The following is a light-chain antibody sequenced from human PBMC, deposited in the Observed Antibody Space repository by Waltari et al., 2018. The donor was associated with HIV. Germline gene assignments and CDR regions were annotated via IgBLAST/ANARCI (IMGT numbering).Light chain of an antibody. Sequence: DIQMTQSPSSLSASVGDRVTITCRASQTIDTFLNWYQKTPGKAPNLLIHGASSLQSGVPSRFSGSGSGTHFTFTISNLQPEDFAVYYCQQSYSSPLTFGGGTKVEVK. CDR2: GAS. CDR1: QTIDTF. CDR3: QQSYSSPLT. J-gene: IGKJ4*01. V-gene: IGKV1-39*01.